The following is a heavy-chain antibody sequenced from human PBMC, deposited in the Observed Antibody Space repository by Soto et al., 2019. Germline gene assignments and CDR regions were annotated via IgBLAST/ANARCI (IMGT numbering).Heavy chain of an antibody. CDR2: IYYSGST. CDR3: ASYYGGNLGYCHNGMDV. V-gene: IGHV4-31*03. CDR1: GGSISSGGYY. J-gene: IGHJ6*02. D-gene: IGHD4-17*01. Sequence: SETLSLTCTVSGGSISSGGYYWSWIRQHPGKGLEWIGYIYYSGSTYYNPSLKSRVTISVDTSKNQFSLKLSSVTAADTAVYYCASYYGGNLGYCHNGMDVWGQGTTVTVSS.